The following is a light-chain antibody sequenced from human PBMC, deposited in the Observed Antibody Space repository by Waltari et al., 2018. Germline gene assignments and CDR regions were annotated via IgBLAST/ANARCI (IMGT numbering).Light chain of an antibody. V-gene: IGKV1-5*03. Sequence: DIQMTQSPSTLSAYVGDRVTITCRASQSISSWLAWYQQKPGKAPKLLIYKASTLESGVPSRFSGSGSGTEFTLTISSLQPDDFAIYYCQQYNSESFTFGQGTKLEIK. CDR3: QQYNSESFT. J-gene: IGKJ2*01. CDR2: KAS. CDR1: QSISSW.